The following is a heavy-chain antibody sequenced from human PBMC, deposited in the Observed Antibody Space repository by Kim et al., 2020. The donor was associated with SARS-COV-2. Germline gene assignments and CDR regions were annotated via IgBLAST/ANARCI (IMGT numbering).Heavy chain of an antibody. D-gene: IGHD4-17*01. Sequence: GGSLRLSCTASGFTFGDYAMSWFRQAPGKGLEWVGFIRSKAYGGTTEYAASVKGRFTISRDDSKSIAYLQMNSLKTEDTAVYYCTRDVEYPGDYGNYYYGMDVWGQGTTVTVSS. J-gene: IGHJ6*02. CDR1: GFTFGDYA. CDR2: IRSKAYGGTT. CDR3: TRDVEYPGDYGNYYYGMDV. V-gene: IGHV3-49*03.